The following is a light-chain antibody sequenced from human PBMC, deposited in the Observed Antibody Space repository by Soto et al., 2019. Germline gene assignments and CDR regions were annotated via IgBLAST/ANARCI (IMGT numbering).Light chain of an antibody. CDR2: DVT. CDR3: SLYTSSSTWV. CDR1: SSDVGDYEH. J-gene: IGLJ3*02. V-gene: IGLV2-18*01. Sequence: QSALTQPPSVSGSPGQSVTISCTVTSSDVGDYEHVSWYQQAPGTAPKLIIFDVTNRPSGVPDRFSGSKSGNTSSLTIFGLQAEDEADYYCSLYTSSSTWVFGGGTKLTVL.